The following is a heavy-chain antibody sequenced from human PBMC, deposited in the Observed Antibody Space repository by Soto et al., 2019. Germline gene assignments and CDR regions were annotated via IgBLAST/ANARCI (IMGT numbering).Heavy chain of an antibody. CDR2: IWYDGSNK. CDR1: GFTFGSYG. Sequence: QVHLAESGGGVVQPGSSLRLSCAASGFTFGSYGMHWVSLAPGKGLEWVAVIWYDGSNKYYADSVKGRFTISRDNSKNTLFLQMNSLRGEDTAVYYCARAVYGDYESYYGMDVWGQGTTVTVSS. V-gene: IGHV3-33*01. J-gene: IGHJ6*02. D-gene: IGHD4-17*01. CDR3: ARAVYGDYESYYGMDV.